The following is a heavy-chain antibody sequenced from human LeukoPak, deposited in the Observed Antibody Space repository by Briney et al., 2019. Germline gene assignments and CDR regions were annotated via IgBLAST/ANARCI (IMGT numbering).Heavy chain of an antibody. Sequence: ASVKVSCKASGYTFTSYGISWVRQAPGQGLEWMGIINPSGGSTSYAQKFQGRVTMTRDTSTSTVYMELSSLRSEDTAVYYCARDARSGSLDYWGQGTLVTVSS. CDR1: GYTFTSYG. CDR3: ARDARSGSLDY. V-gene: IGHV1-46*01. J-gene: IGHJ4*02. D-gene: IGHD6-19*01. CDR2: INPSGGST.